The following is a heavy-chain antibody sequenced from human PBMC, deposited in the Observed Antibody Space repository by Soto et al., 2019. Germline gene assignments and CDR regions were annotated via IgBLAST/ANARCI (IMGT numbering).Heavy chain of an antibody. Sequence: QVQLVQSGAEVKKPGSSVKVSCKASGGTFSSYAISWVRQAPGQGLEWMGGIIPIFGTANYAQKFQGRVTITADESTSTDYMELSCLIYEDTAVYYCARAAYGDYVRWFDPWGQGTLVTVSS. D-gene: IGHD4-17*01. V-gene: IGHV1-69*01. CDR1: GGTFSSYA. CDR3: ARAAYGDYVRWFDP. J-gene: IGHJ5*02. CDR2: IIPIFGTA.